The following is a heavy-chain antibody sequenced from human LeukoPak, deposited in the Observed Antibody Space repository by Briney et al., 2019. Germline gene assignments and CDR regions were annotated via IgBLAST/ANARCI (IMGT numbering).Heavy chain of an antibody. CDR2: ISGSARST. V-gene: IGHV3-23*01. CDR1: GFTFGNSA. CDR3: AKERATTTAFDY. D-gene: IGHD1-26*01. Sequence: GGSLRLSCAAPGFTFGNSAMGWVRQAPGKGLEWLSMISGSARSTDYADSVKGRFTISRDISINTLFLQMNSLRVEDTAVYYCAKERATTTAFDYWGQGTLVTVSS. J-gene: IGHJ4*02.